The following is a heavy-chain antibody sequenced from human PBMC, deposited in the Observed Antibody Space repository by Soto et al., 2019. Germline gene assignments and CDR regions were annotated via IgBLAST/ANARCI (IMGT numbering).Heavy chain of an antibody. CDR3: ARHPIFGVVTTSYYFDY. J-gene: IGHJ4*02. Sequence: ASETLSLTCTVSGGSISSGGYYWSWIRQHPGKGLEWIGYIYYSGSTNYNPSLKSRVTISVDTSKNQFSLKLSSVTAADTAVYYCARHPIFGVVTTSYYFDYWGQGTLVTVSS. CDR1: GGSISSGGYY. CDR2: IYYSGST. V-gene: IGHV4-61*08. D-gene: IGHD3-3*01.